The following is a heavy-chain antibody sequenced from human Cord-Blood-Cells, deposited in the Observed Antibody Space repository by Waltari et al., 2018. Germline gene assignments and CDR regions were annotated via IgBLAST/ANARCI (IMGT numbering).Heavy chain of an antibody. Sequence: QVQLVASGGGVVQPGRSLRLSCAASGFTFSSYAIPWVGQEPGKGLEWVAVISYDGSNKYYADSVKGRFTISRDNSKNTLYLQMNSLRAEDTAVYYCARDSSNYFDYWGQGTLVTVSS. CDR2: ISYDGSNK. V-gene: IGHV3-30-3*01. D-gene: IGHD4-4*01. CDR3: ARDSSNYFDY. J-gene: IGHJ4*02. CDR1: GFTFSSYA.